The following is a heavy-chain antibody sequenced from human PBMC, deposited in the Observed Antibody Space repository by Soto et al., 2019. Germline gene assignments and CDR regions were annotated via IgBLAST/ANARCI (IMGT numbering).Heavy chain of an antibody. CDR1: GGSISSNSYH. J-gene: IGHJ4*02. CDR2: ISYTGST. D-gene: IGHD1-1*01. V-gene: IGHV4-39*01. CDR3: VRWNNPFDN. Sequence: SETLSLTCTVSGGSISSNSYHWDWIRQPPGKGLEWIGSISYTGSTHYNPSLKSRVTISVDTSKNQFSLKLTSVTAADTAVYYCVRWNNPFDNWGQGALVTVSS.